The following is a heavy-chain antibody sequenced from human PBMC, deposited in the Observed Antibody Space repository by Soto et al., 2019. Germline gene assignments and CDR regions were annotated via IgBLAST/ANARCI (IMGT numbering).Heavy chain of an antibody. CDR2: ISGSGGGT. CDR3: AKDRTVYYDFWSGPPSLDV. D-gene: IGHD3-3*01. V-gene: IGHV3-23*01. J-gene: IGHJ6*02. CDR1: GFTFSTYA. Sequence: EVQLLESGGGLVQPGGSLRLFCAASGFTFSTYAMNWVRQAPGKGLEWVSGISGSGGGTYYADSVKGRFTISRDNSKNTLYLQMNSLRAEDTAVYYCAKDRTVYYDFWSGPPSLDVWGQGTTVTVSS.